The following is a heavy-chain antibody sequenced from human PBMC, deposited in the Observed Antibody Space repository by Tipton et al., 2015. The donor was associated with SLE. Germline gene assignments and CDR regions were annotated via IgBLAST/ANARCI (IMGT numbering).Heavy chain of an antibody. CDR2: IVGSGDRT. Sequence: SLRLSCTASGFSFSSYSMNWVRQAPGKGLEWVSGIVGSGDRTYYADSVKGRFTISRDNSKDTLFLQMNSLRVGDTAMYYCAKAGRRHARWGAGAVVLAECDRWGQGTLVTVSS. J-gene: IGHJ5*02. D-gene: IGHD2-21*01. V-gene: IGHV3-23*01. CDR1: GFSFSSYS. CDR3: AKAGRRHARWGAGAVVLAECDR.